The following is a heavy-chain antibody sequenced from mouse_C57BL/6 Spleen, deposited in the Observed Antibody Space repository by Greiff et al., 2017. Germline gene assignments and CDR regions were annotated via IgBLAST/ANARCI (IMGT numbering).Heavy chain of an antibody. CDR3: ARYIYYGYEGAVFDY. D-gene: IGHD2-2*01. CDR2: IYPGSGST. V-gene: IGHV1-55*01. J-gene: IGHJ2*01. CDR1: GYTFTSYW. Sequence: QVQLKQPGAELVKPGASVKMSCKASGYTFTSYWITWVKQRPGQGLEWIGDIYPGSGSTYYNEKFKSQVTLTVDTSSSTTYMQLSSLTSEDSAVYYCARYIYYGYEGAVFDYWGKGTTLTVSS.